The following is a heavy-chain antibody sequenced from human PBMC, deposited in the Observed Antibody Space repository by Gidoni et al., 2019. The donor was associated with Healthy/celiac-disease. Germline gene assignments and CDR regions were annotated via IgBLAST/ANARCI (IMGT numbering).Heavy chain of an antibody. D-gene: IGHD3-22*01. CDR2: ISSSSSYI. J-gene: IGHJ1*01. Sequence: EVQLVESGGGLVKPGGSLRLSCAASGFTFSSVSMNWVRQAPGKGLEWVSSISSSSSYIYYADSVKGRFTISRDNAKNSLYLQMNSLRAEDTAVYYCARVTDSSGYYYPEYFQHWGQGTLVTVSS. V-gene: IGHV3-21*01. CDR1: GFTFSSVS. CDR3: ARVTDSSGYYYPEYFQH.